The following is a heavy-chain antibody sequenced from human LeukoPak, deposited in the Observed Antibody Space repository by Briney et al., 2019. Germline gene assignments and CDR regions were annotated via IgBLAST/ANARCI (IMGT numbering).Heavy chain of an antibody. D-gene: IGHD1-26*01. Sequence: GGSLRLSCAASGFTFSTYDMHWVRQGTRKGLEWVSAIGTAGDTYYPGSVKGRFTISRENAKNSLYLQMNTLRAGDTAVYYCARGTMGGFDYWGQGILVTVSS. CDR3: ARGTMGGFDY. CDR2: IGTAGDT. CDR1: GFTFSTYD. J-gene: IGHJ4*02. V-gene: IGHV3-13*04.